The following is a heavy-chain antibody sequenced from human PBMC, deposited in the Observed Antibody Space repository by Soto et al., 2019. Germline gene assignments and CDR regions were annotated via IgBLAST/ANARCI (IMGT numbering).Heavy chain of an antibody. J-gene: IGHJ6*02. D-gene: IGHD3-10*01. Sequence: PGGSLRLSCAASGFTFSSYSMNWVRQAPGKGLEWVSSISSSSSYIYYADSVKGRFTISRDNAKNSLYLQMNSLRAEDTAVYYCARKHWGGSGGKYYYYGMDVWGQGTTVTVSS. CDR3: ARKHWGGSGGKYYYYGMDV. CDR1: GFTFSSYS. V-gene: IGHV3-21*01. CDR2: ISSSSSYI.